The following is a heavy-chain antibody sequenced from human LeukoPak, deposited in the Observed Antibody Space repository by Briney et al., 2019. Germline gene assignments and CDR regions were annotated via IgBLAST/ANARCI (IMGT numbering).Heavy chain of an antibody. CDR2: ISGSGGST. D-gene: IGHD3-10*01. CDR1: GFTFSSYA. V-gene: IGHV3-23*01. Sequence: GGSLRLSCAASGFTFSSYAMSWVRQAPGKGLEWVSAISGSGGSTYYADSVKGRFTISRDNSKNTLYLQMNSLRAEDTAVYYFAKVWAGIRWYYFDYWGQGTLVTVSS. J-gene: IGHJ4*02. CDR3: AKVWAGIRWYYFDY.